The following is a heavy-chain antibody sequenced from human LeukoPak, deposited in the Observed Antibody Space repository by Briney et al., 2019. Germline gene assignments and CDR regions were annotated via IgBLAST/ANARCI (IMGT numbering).Heavy chain of an antibody. V-gene: IGHV1-69*05. CDR2: IIPIFGTA. J-gene: IGHJ4*02. D-gene: IGHD3-22*01. CDR3: ARAGRPYYYDSSGYLDY. Sequence: ASVKVSCKASGGTFSSYAISWVRQAPGQGLEWMGGIIPIFGTANYAQKFQGRVTITTDESTSTAYMELRSPRSDDTAVYYCARAGRPYYYDSSGYLDYWGQGTLVTVSS. CDR1: GGTFSSYA.